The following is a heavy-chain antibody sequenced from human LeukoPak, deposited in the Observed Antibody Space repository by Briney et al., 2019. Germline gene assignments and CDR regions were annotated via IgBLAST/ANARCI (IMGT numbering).Heavy chain of an antibody. V-gene: IGHV4-4*07. CDR2: IYTSGST. CDR1: GGSISSYY. D-gene: IGHD3-3*01. J-gene: IGHJ6*02. Sequence: SETLSLTCTVSGGSISSYYWSWIRQPAGKGLEWIGRIYTSGSTNYNPSLKSRVTISVDTSKNKFSLKLSSVTAADTAVYYCARDLKAVTIFGVVSIPPAIDYGMDVWGQGTTVTVSS. CDR3: ARDLKAVTIFGVVSIPPAIDYGMDV.